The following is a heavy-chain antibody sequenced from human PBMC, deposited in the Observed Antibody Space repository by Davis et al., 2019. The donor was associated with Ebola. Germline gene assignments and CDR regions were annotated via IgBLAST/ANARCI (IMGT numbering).Heavy chain of an antibody. Sequence: GESLKISCAASGFTFSSYEMNWVRQAPGKGLEWVSAISGSGGSTYYADSVKGRFTISRDNSKNTLYLQMNSLRAEDTALYYCAKDISYGSGSSSFDYWGQGTLVTVSS. CDR3: AKDISYGSGSSSFDY. V-gene: IGHV3-23*01. D-gene: IGHD3-10*01. J-gene: IGHJ4*02. CDR2: ISGSGGST. CDR1: GFTFSSYE.